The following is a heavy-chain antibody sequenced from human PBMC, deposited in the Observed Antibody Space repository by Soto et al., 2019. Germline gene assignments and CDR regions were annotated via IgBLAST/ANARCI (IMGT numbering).Heavy chain of an antibody. Sequence: EVRLLESGGGLVKPGGSLRLSCATSGLTFSNYAMSWVRKAPGGGLGWVSSMSGSSSTTYYADSVKGRFTISRDRSKNTLYLQMSSLRAEDTALYYCAKNQERELPRVIDFWGQGTLVTVSS. D-gene: IGHD1-7*01. CDR2: MSGSSSTT. J-gene: IGHJ4*02. CDR1: GLTFSNYA. CDR3: AKNQERELPRVIDF. V-gene: IGHV3-23*01.